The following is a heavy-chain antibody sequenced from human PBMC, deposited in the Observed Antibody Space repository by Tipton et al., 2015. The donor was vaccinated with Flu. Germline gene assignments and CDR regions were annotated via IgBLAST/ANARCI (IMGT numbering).Heavy chain of an antibody. CDR2: IHYSGST. CDR1: GITLSTFA. D-gene: IGHD3-22*01. Sequence: LRLSCATSGITLSTFAMSWIRQTPGKGLEWIGDIHYSGSTNYNPSLKSRVTISLDTSKNQFSLKLYSVTAADTAVYYCARANYYDSYPYFYGIDVWGQGTTVTVSS. J-gene: IGHJ6*02. V-gene: IGHV4-59*01. CDR3: ARANYYDSYPYFYGIDV.